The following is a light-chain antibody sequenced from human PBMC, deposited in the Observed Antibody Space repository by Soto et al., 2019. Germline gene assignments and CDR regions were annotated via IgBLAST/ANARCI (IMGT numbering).Light chain of an antibody. V-gene: IGLV2-11*01. CDR3: CSYAGSSSFRVL. CDR2: DVT. Sequence: QSALTQPRSLSGSPGQSVTISGTGTNSDVGTYNYVSWYQQHPGKAPKLIIYDVTKRPSGVPDRFSGSKSGNTASLIISGLQAADEAEYYCCCCSYAGSSSFRVLFGGGTQLTVL. CDR1: NSDVGTYNY. J-gene: IGLJ7*01.